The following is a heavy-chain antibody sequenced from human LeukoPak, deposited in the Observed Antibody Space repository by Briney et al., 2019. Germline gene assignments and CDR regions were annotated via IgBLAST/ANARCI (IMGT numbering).Heavy chain of an antibody. CDR3: ARDKDCGGDCYHDY. CDR2: IYSGGST. CDR1: GFSLSISG. J-gene: IGHJ4*02. Sequence: GGSLRLSCEASGFSLSISGMNWVRQAPGKGLEWVSVIYSGGSTYYADSVKGRFTISRDNSKNTLYLQMNSLRAEDTAVYYCARDKDCGGDCYHDYWGQGTLVTVSS. V-gene: IGHV3-66*01. D-gene: IGHD2-21*02.